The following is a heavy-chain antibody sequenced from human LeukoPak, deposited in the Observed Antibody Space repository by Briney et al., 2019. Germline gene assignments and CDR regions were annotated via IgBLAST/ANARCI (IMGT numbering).Heavy chain of an antibody. J-gene: IGHJ4*02. Sequence: PSETLSLTCTVSGDSISSYYWSWIRQPPGKGLQWIGEINHSGSTNYNPSLKSRVTMSVDTSKNQFSLKLSSVTAADTAVYYCARQPYYDFWSGYRQFDYWGQGTLVTVSS. V-gene: IGHV4-34*01. CDR1: GDSISSYY. CDR3: ARQPYYDFWSGYRQFDY. D-gene: IGHD3-3*01. CDR2: INHSGST.